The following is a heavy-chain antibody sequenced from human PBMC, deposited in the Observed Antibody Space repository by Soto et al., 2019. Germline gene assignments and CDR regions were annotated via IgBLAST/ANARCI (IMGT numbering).Heavy chain of an antibody. V-gene: IGHV3-23*01. CDR2: ISGSGSNT. CDR3: ARDPSHSYYTLFYYFDY. J-gene: IGHJ4*02. D-gene: IGHD1-26*01. CDR1: GFTFSTYA. Sequence: GGSLRLCCAASGFTFSTYAMSWVRQAPGKGREWVSAISGSGSNTYYADSVKGRFTISRDDSKSTLYLQMNSLRAEDTAVYYCARDPSHSYYTLFYYFDYWGQGTLVTVSS.